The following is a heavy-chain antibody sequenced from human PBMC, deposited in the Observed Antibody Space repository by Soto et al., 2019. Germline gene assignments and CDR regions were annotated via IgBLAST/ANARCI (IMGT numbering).Heavy chain of an antibody. CDR2: MNPNSGNT. V-gene: IGHV1-8*02. CDR3: ARGISSWYNWFDP. CDR1: GGTFSSYA. Sequence: QVQLVQSGAEVKKPGSSVKVSCKASGGTFSSYAISWVRQAPGQGLEWMGWMNPNSGNTGYAQKFQGRVTMTRNTSISTAYMELSSLRSEDTAVYYCARGISSWYNWFDPWGQGTLVTVSS. J-gene: IGHJ5*02. D-gene: IGHD6-13*01.